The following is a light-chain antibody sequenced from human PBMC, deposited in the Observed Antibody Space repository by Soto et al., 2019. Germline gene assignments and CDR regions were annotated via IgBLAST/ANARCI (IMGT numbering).Light chain of an antibody. CDR3: GSYAGTKNFVV. Sequence: QSALTQPPSASESPGQSVTISCTGTSSDIGVYDYVSWYQRHPGKAPKLVIYDVTKRPSGVPDRFSGSKSGNTASLTVSGLQAEDEADYFCGSYAGTKNFVVFGGGTKVTVL. V-gene: IGLV2-8*01. CDR2: DVT. J-gene: IGLJ2*01. CDR1: SSDIGVYDY.